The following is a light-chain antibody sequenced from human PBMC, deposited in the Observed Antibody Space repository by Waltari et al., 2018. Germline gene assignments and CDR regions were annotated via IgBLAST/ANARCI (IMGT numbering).Light chain of an antibody. CDR3: SSFTSLRSVI. V-gene: IGLV2-14*01. Sequence: QSALTQPASASGSPGQSITITCPGTTNNFVSWYQLHPGNPPRLIISDVTYRPSGVPSRFSGSKSGDTASLTISGVQAEDEAHYYCSSFTSLRSVIFGGGTTLTVL. J-gene: IGLJ2*01. CDR1: TNNF. CDR2: DVT.